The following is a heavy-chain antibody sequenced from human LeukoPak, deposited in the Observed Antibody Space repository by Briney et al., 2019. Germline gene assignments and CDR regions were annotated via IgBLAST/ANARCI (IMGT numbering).Heavy chain of an antibody. CDR3: ARGPIWNYDFWSGDDAFDI. D-gene: IGHD3-3*01. J-gene: IGHJ3*02. V-gene: IGHV3-48*01. Sequence: GGSLRLSCAASGFTFISYTLNWVRQAPGKGLEWVSYISSSSSAIYYADSVKGRFTISRDNSKNTLYLQMNSLRAEDTAVYYCARGPIWNYDFWSGDDAFDIWGQGTMVTVSS. CDR2: ISSSSSAI. CDR1: GFTFISYT.